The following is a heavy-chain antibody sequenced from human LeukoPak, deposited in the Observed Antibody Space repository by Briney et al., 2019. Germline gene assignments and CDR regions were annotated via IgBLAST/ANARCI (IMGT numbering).Heavy chain of an antibody. V-gene: IGHV3-30*04. CDR1: GFTFSSYA. J-gene: IGHJ6*03. CDR2: ISYDGSNK. CDR3: ARDIGDGYNWLFPDYYMDV. D-gene: IGHD5-24*01. Sequence: GGSLRLSCAASGFTFSSYAMTWVRQPPGKGLEWVAIISYDGSNKYYADSVKGRFTISRDNSKNTLYLQMNSLRAEDTAVYYCARDIGDGYNWLFPDYYMDVWGKGTTVTVSS.